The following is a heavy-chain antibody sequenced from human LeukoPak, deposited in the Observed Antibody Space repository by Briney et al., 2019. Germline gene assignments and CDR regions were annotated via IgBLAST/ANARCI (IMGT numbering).Heavy chain of an antibody. V-gene: IGHV4-59*12. CDR1: GGSISSYY. D-gene: IGHD1-26*01. J-gene: IGHJ4*02. Sequence: SETLSLTCTVSGGSISSYYWSWIRQPPGKGLEWIGYIYYSGSTNYNPSLKSRVTISVDKSKNQFSLKLSSVTAADTAVYYCARVSIVGATGPNYWGQGTLVTVSS. CDR2: IYYSGST. CDR3: ARVSIVGATGPNY.